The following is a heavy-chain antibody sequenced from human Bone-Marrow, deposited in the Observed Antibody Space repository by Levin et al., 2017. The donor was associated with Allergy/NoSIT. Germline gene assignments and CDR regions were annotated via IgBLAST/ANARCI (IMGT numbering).Heavy chain of an antibody. V-gene: IGHV2-5*02. J-gene: IGHJ4*02. CDR3: ARPSVVRGDYIPAFNY. Sequence: ESGPTLVKPTQTLTLTCTFSGFSLSTSGVGVGWIRQPPGKALEWLAFVYWDDDKRYSPSMKSRLTITKDTSKNQVVLIMTNMDPVDTATYYCARPSVVRGDYIPAFNYWGQGTLVTVSS. D-gene: IGHD3-10*01. CDR1: GFSLSTSGVG. CDR2: VYWDDDK.